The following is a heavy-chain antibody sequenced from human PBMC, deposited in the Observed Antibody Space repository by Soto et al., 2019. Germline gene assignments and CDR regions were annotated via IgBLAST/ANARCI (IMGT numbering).Heavy chain of an antibody. CDR3: ARLERGYDFWSGIPSEGYYFDY. CDR1: GGTFSSYA. D-gene: IGHD3-3*01. Sequence: SVKVSCKASGGTFSSYAISWVRQAPGQGLEWMGGIIPIFGTANYAQKFQGRVTITADESTSTAYMELSSLRSEDTAVYYCARLERGYDFWSGIPSEGYYFDYWGQGTLVTVSS. CDR2: IIPIFGTA. J-gene: IGHJ4*02. V-gene: IGHV1-69*13.